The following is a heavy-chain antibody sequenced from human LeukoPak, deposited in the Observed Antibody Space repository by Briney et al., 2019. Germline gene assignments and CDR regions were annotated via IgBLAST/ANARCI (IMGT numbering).Heavy chain of an antibody. D-gene: IGHD2-2*01. Sequence: PSETLSLTCTVSSGSISSYYWCWIRQPPGKGLEWIGYIFSGGITNYNPSLKSRTTISLDTSESQFSLTVTSVTAADTAVYYCARGVCTSSYCYAGDYGLDVWGQGTTVSVSS. J-gene: IGHJ6*02. CDR3: ARGVCTSSYCYAGDYGLDV. V-gene: IGHV4-59*08. CDR2: IFSGGIT. CDR1: SGSISSYY.